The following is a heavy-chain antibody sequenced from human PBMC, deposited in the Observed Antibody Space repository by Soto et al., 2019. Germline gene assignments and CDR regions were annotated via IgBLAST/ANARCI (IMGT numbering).Heavy chain of an antibody. V-gene: IGHV3-23*01. D-gene: IGHD5-18*01. J-gene: IGHJ5*02. CDR3: ATRTAPDTAMVTT. CDR1: GFTFSSYA. Sequence: LRLSCAASGFTFSSYAMSWVRQAPGKGLEWVSAISRSGGSTYYADSVKGRFTISRDNSKNTLYLQMNSLRAEDTAVYYCATRTAPDTAMVTTLGQGALVTVSS. CDR2: ISRSGGST.